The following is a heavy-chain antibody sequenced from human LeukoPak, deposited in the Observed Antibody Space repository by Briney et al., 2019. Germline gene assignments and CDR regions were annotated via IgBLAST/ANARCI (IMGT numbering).Heavy chain of an antibody. CDR2: IRYDGSNK. J-gene: IGHJ4*02. CDR1: GFTFSSYG. CDR3: AKDHLGYCSSTSCSGGSDY. D-gene: IGHD2-2*01. V-gene: IGHV3-30*02. Sequence: GGSLRLSCAASGFTFSSYGMHWVRQAPGKGLEWVAFIRYDGSNKYYADSVKGRFTISRDNSKNTLYLQMNSLRADDTAVYYCAKDHLGYCSSTSCSGGSDYWGQGTLVTVSS.